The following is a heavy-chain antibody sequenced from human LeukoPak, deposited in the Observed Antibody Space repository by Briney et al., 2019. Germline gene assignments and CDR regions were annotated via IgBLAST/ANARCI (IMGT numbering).Heavy chain of an antibody. CDR2: IYSGGST. D-gene: IGHD6-13*01. CDR3: ARESRSWSVGSLDY. J-gene: IGHJ4*02. V-gene: IGHV3-66*02. CDR1: GFTVSSNY. Sequence: GGSLRLSCAASGFTVSSNYMSWVRQAPGKGLEWVSVIYSGGSTYYADSVKGRFTISRDNSKNTLYLQMNSLRAEDTAVYYCARESRSWSVGSLDYWGQGTLVTVSS.